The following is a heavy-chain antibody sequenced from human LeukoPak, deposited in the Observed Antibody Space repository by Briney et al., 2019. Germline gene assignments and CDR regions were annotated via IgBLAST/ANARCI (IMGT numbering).Heavy chain of an antibody. D-gene: IGHD1-26*01. CDR1: GFTFSSYA. CDR2: ISYDGSNK. V-gene: IGHV3-30*04. Sequence: GGTLRLSCAASGFTFSSYAMHCVRQAPGKGLEWVAVISYDGSNKYYADSVKGRFTISRDNSKNTLYLQMNSLRAEDTAVYYCVLVGAIGDWGQGTLVTVSS. CDR3: VLVGAIGD. J-gene: IGHJ4*02.